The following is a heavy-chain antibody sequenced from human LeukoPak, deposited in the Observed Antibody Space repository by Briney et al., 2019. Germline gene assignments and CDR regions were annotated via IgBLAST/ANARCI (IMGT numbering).Heavy chain of an antibody. CDR2: IYYSGST. V-gene: IGHV4-59*02. Sequence: SETLSLTCTVSGGSVSSYYWSWIRQPPGKGLEWIGYIYYSGSTNYNPSLKSRVTISVDTSKNQFSLKLSSVTAADTAVYYCARFKRAGGWSYFDYWGQGTLVTVSS. CDR3: ARFKRAGGWSYFDY. D-gene: IGHD6-19*01. J-gene: IGHJ4*02. CDR1: GGSVSSYY.